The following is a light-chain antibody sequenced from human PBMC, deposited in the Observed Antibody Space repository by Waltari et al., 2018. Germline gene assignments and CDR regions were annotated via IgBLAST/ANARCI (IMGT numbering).Light chain of an antibody. CDR1: SSHIGNSY. CDR2: DND. CDR3: GTWDSSLTAGV. Sequence: QSVLTQPPSVSAAPRQKVTISCSGSSSHIGNSYVSWYHQLPGTAPKLVIYDNDKRPPGIPDRFSGSKAGTSATLGITGLQTGDEAYYYCGTWDSSLTAGVFGGGTKLTVL. V-gene: IGLV1-51*01. J-gene: IGLJ2*01.